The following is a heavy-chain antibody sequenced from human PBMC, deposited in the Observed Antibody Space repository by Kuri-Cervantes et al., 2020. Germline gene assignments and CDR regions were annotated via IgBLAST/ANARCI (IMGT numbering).Heavy chain of an antibody. J-gene: IGHJ6*02. CDR2: ISSSGSTI. CDR3: ARLKVHTAMEQTYYYYGMDV. Sequence: GGSLRLSCTVSGGSVSSGSYYWSWIRQAPGKGLEWVSYISSSGSTIYYADSVKGRFTISRDNAKNSLYLQMNSLIAEDTAVYYCARLKVHTAMEQTYYYYGMDVWGQGTTVTVSS. V-gene: IGHV3-11*01. D-gene: IGHD5-18*01. CDR1: GGSVSSGSYY.